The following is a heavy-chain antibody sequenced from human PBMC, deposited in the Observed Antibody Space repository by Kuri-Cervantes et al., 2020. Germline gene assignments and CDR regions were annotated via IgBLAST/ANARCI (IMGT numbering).Heavy chain of an antibody. CDR1: EYTFTGYY. Sequence: ASVKVPCKASEYTFTGYYMHWVRQAPGQGLERMGWINPNSGGTNYAQKFQGRVTITADKSTSTAYMELSSLRSEDTAVYYCATLRRSPSWGGMLAFDIWGQGTMVTVSS. V-gene: IGHV1-2*02. CDR3: ATLRRSPSWGGMLAFDI. CDR2: INPNSGGT. D-gene: IGHD3-16*01. J-gene: IGHJ3*02.